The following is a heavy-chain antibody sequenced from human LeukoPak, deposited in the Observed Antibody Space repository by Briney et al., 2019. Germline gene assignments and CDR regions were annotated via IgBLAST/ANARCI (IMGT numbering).Heavy chain of an antibody. Sequence: MSSETLSLTCAVYGGSFSGYYWSWIRQPPGKGLEWIGEINHSGSTNYNPSLKSRVTISVDTSKNQFSLKLSSVTAADTAVYYCARTATLKSGDYWGQGTLVTVSS. CDR3: ARTATLKSGDY. D-gene: IGHD5-18*01. J-gene: IGHJ4*02. CDR1: GGSFSGYY. V-gene: IGHV4-34*01. CDR2: INHSGST.